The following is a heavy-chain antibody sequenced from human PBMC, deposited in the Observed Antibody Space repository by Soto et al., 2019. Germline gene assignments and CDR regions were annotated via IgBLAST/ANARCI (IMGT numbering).Heavy chain of an antibody. V-gene: IGHV4-30-4*01. CDR3: ARADYYDSSGYTYFDY. D-gene: IGHD3-22*01. J-gene: IGHJ4*02. CDR2: IYYSGST. Sequence: SETLSLTCTVSGGSISSYYWSWIRQPPGKGLEWIGYIYYSGSTYYNPSLKSRVTISVDTSKNQFSLKLSSVTAADTAVYYCARADYYDSSGYTYFDYWGQGTLVTVSS. CDR1: GGSISSYY.